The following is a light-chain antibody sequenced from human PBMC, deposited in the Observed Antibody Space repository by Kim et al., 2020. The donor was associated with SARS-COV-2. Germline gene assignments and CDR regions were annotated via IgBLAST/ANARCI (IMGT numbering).Light chain of an antibody. Sequence: ETVMTQSPATLSVSPGERATLSCRASQSVSSNLAWYQQKPGQAPRLLVYGASTRATGIPASFSGSGSGTEFTLTISSLQSEDFAVYFCQQYNDWPPYTFGQGTKLEI. J-gene: IGKJ2*01. CDR1: QSVSSN. CDR3: QQYNDWPPYT. CDR2: GAS. V-gene: IGKV3-15*01.